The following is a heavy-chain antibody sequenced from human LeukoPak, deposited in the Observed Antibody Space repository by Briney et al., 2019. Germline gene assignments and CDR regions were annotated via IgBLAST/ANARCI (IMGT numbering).Heavy chain of an antibody. J-gene: IGHJ4*02. D-gene: IGHD3-16*01. Sequence: PGGSLRLSCAVSGFSFTNVWMNWVRQAPGKGLEWVGRIKNKDEGEKTDYAAPVKGRFTISRDDSKATLFLQMNSLKMEDTAIYYCTTGIDYGGGYWGQGTLVSVSS. CDR2: IKNKDEGEKT. V-gene: IGHV3-15*07. CDR3: TTGIDYGGGY. CDR1: GFSFTNVW.